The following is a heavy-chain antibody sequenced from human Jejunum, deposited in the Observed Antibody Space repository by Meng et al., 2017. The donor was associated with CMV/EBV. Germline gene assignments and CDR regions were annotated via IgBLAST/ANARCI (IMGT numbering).Heavy chain of an antibody. V-gene: IGHV4-31*03. Sequence: LQESAQGLVKPSQTWSLTCTVSGGSISSGGYYWSWIRQHPGKGLEWIGYTHDSGSTYYNPSLKSRVTISADTSKNQFSLKLSSVTAADTAVYYCARASYGSGSPLGESWFDPWGQGTLVTVSS. J-gene: IGHJ5*02. D-gene: IGHD3-10*01. CDR2: THDSGST. CDR3: ARASYGSGSPLGESWFDP. CDR1: GGSISSGGYY.